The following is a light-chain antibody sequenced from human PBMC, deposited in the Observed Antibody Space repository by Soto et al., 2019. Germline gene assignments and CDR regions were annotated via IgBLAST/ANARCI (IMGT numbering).Light chain of an antibody. V-gene: IGKV3-20*01. CDR1: QSVSSSY. CDR2: GAS. CDR3: QQYSSSHLT. J-gene: IGKJ1*01. Sequence: EIVLKQSPGTLSLTPGERATLSCRASQSVSSSYLAWYQQKPGQAPRLLIYGASSRATGAPDRFRGSGSGTDFTLTISRLEPEDFAVYYCQQYSSSHLTFGQGTKVDIK.